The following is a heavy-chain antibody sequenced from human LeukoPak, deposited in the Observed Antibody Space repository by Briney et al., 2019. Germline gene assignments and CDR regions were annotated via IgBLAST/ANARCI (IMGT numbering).Heavy chain of an antibody. D-gene: IGHD2-8*01. J-gene: IGHJ1*01. CDR2: IYYSGST. CDR3: ARDGETKGAKYFQH. CDR1: GGSISSYY. V-gene: IGHV4-59*01. Sequence: SETLSLTCTVSGGSISSYYWSWIRQPPGEGLEWIGYIYYSGSTNYNPSLKSRVTISVDTSKNQFSLKLSSVTAADTAVYYCARDGETKGAKYFQHWGQGTLVTVSS.